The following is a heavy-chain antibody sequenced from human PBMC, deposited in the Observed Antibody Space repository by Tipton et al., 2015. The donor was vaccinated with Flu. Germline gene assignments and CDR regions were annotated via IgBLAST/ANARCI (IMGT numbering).Heavy chain of an antibody. D-gene: IGHD5-12*01. Sequence: TLSLTCTVSGGSISSYYWSWIRQPPGKGLEWIGYIYYSGSTNYNPSLKSRVTISVDTSKNQFSLKLSSVTAADTAVYYCARESGYDLAFDIWGQGTMVTVSS. V-gene: IGHV4-59*12. CDR3: ARESGYDLAFDI. CDR2: IYYSGST. J-gene: IGHJ3*02. CDR1: GGSISSYY.